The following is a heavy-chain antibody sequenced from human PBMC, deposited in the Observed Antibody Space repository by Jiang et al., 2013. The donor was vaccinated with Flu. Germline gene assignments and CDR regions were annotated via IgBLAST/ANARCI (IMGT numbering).Heavy chain of an antibody. CDR2: IYYSGST. V-gene: IGHV4-31*03. CDR3: ARDKVEPQLVFDS. J-gene: IGHJ4*02. Sequence: GSGLVKPAQTLSLTCTVSGGSISGGYYWTWIRQYPGKGLEWIGYIYYSGSTHYNPSLKSRVSISVDTFKKQFSLNLRSVTAADTAVYYCARDKVEPQLVFDSWGQGILVTVSS. CDR1: GGSISGGYY. D-gene: IGHD6-13*01.